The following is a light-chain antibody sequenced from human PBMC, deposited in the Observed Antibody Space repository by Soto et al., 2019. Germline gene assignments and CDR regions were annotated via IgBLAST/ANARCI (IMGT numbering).Light chain of an antibody. Sequence: QSALTQPASVSGSPGQSITISCTGTRSDVGGYNYVSWYQQHPGKAPKLMIYDVSNRPSGVSNRFSGSKSGNTPSLTISGLQAEDEADYYCSSYTSSSTLLYVFGTGTKLTVL. V-gene: IGLV2-14*01. CDR3: SSYTSSSTLLYV. CDR1: RSDVGGYNY. CDR2: DVS. J-gene: IGLJ1*01.